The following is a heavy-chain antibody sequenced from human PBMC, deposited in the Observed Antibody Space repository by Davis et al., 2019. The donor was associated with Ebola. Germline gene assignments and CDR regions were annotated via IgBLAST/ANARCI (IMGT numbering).Heavy chain of an antibody. J-gene: IGHJ2*01. Sequence: GGSLRLSCAASGFRFDSYTMAWVRHAPGKGLEWVANIKQDGSEKYYVDSVKGRFTISRDNAKNSLYLQMNSLRAEDTAVYYCARWRDFPLWYFDLWGRGTLVTVSS. CDR2: IKQDGSEK. CDR1: GFRFDSYT. D-gene: IGHD3-3*01. V-gene: IGHV3-7*01. CDR3: ARWRDFPLWYFDL.